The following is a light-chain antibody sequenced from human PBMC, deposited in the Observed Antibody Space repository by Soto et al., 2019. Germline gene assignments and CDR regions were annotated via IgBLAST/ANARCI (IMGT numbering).Light chain of an antibody. CDR2: GAS. Sequence: EIVLTQSPGTLSLSPGERATLSCRASQRVSSSYLAWYQQKPGQAPRLLIYGASSRATGIPDRFSGSGSGTYFTLTISRLEPEDFAVYSCQQYGSSPKVTFGQGTRLEIK. V-gene: IGKV3-20*01. CDR3: QQYGSSPKVT. J-gene: IGKJ5*01. CDR1: QRVSSSY.